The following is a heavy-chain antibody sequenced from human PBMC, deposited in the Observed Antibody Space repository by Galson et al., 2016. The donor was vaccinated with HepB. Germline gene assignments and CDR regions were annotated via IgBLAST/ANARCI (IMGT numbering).Heavy chain of an antibody. J-gene: IGHJ4*02. CDR3: AKTVRMTTVTGFDY. V-gene: IGHV3-23*01. CDR1: GISVSSYV. Sequence: SLRLSCAASGISVSSYVMTWVRQAPGKGLEWVSAISGSGGSTYYAGSVKGRFTISRDNSKNTLYLQMNSLRAEDTAVYYCAKTVRMTTVTGFDYWGQGTLVTVSS. CDR2: ISGSGGST. D-gene: IGHD4-17*01.